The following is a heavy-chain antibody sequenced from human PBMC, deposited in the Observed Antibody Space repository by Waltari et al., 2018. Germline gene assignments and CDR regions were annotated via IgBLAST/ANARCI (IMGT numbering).Heavy chain of an antibody. CDR3: ARHLYSIDYLELDN. Sequence: EGHLLESGGGLVQPGGSLSLSCVASGFTFINYAMSWVRQAPGKGLEWVSGIRDSGVVTKYADSVKGRFTVSRDNSKNTLYLQLNSLRAEDTAVYYCARHLYSIDYLELDNWGQGTLVTVSS. D-gene: IGHD3-22*01. J-gene: IGHJ4*02. V-gene: IGHV3-23*01. CDR1: GFTFINYA. CDR2: IRDSGVVT.